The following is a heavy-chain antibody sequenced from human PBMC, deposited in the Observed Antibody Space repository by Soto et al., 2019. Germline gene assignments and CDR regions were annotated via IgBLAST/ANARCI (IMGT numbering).Heavy chain of an antibody. Sequence: SETLSLTCTVSGGSISSYYWSWIRQPPGKGLEWIGYIYYSGNTNYNPSLKSRVAISVDNSKNQFSLGLSSVTAADTAVYYCARRGGYYDNYDLNYFDSWGQGTLVTVSS. CDR1: GGSISSYY. CDR3: ARRGGYYDNYDLNYFDS. D-gene: IGHD3-22*01. CDR2: IYYSGNT. V-gene: IGHV4-59*12. J-gene: IGHJ4*01.